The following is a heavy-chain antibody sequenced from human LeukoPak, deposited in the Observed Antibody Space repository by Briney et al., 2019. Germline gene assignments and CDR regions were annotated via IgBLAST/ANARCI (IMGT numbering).Heavy chain of an antibody. CDR3: ARDSSGYGLDV. Sequence: ASVKVSCKASGYTFTTYGISWVRQAPGQGLEWMGWISAYNGNTNYAWKLQGRVTMTTDTSTSTAYMDLRSLRSDDTAVYYCARDSSGYGLDVWGQGTTVTVSS. CDR1: GYTFTTYG. J-gene: IGHJ6*02. CDR2: ISAYNGNT. D-gene: IGHD3-10*01. V-gene: IGHV1-18*01.